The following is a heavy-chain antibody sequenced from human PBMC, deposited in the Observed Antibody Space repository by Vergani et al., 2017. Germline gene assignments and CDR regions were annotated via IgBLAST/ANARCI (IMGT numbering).Heavy chain of an antibody. Sequence: QVQLQESGPGLVKPSETLSLTCTVSGGSISSYYWSWIRQPPGKGLEWIGYIYYSGSTNYNPSLKSRVTISVDTSKNQFSLKLSSVTAADTAVYYCAKCGYWHDILTGYSPGMDVWGQGTTVTVSS. CDR3: AKCGYWHDILTGYSPGMDV. V-gene: IGHV4-59*01. J-gene: IGHJ6*02. D-gene: IGHD3-9*01. CDR1: GGSISSYY. CDR2: IYYSGST.